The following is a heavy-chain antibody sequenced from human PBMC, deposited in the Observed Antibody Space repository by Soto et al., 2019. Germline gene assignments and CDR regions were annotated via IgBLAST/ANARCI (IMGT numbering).Heavy chain of an antibody. V-gene: IGHV1-69*01. J-gene: IGHJ5*02. CDR3: ARDSLVVVAATPRGFEP. D-gene: IGHD2-15*01. Sequence: QVQLVQSGAEVKKPGSSVKVSCKSSGGTFSSYAFSWVRQAPGQGLQWMGGIIPIFGTANYAQKFQGRVTITADESTSTAYMELSSLRFEDTAVYYCARDSLVVVAATPRGFEPWGQGTLVTVSS. CDR1: GGTFSSYA. CDR2: IIPIFGTA.